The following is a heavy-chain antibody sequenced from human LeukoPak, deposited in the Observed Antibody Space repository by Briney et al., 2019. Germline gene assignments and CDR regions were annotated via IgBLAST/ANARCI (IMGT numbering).Heavy chain of an antibody. J-gene: IGHJ3*02. CDR2: IYYSGST. CDR1: GDSISGFY. D-gene: IGHD1-26*01. CDR3: ARHQWVPAFDI. Sequence: EPSETLSPTCTVSGDSISGFYWNWIRQPPGKGLEWIGYIYYSGSTNYNPSLKSRVTISVDTSKNQFSLKLSSVTAADTAVYYCARHQWVPAFDIWGQGTMVTVSS. V-gene: IGHV4-59*08.